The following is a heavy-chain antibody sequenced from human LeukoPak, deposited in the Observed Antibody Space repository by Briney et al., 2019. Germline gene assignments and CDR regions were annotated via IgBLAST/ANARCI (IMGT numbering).Heavy chain of an antibody. CDR2: IRYDGSNK. CDR3: AKVGPDLVDY. CDR1: GFTFSSYG. V-gene: IGHV3-30*02. D-gene: IGHD3/OR15-3a*01. Sequence: PGGSLRLSCAASGFTFSSYGMHWVRRAPGKGLEWVAFIRYDGSNKYYADSVKGRFTISRDNSKNTLYLHMNSLRAEDTAVYYCAKVGPDLVDYWGQGTLVTVSS. J-gene: IGHJ4*02.